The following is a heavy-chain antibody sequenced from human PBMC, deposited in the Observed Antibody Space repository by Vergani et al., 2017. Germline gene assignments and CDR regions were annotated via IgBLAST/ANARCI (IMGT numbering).Heavy chain of an antibody. CDR2: IYYSGST. CDR1: GGSISSGGYY. D-gene: IGHD2-15*01. Sequence: QVQLQESGPGLVKPSQTLSLTCTVSGGSISSGGYYWSWIRQHPGKGLEWIGYIYYSGSTYYNPSLKSRVTLSVDTSKNLFSLKLSAVTAADTAGYCCASAAPRCRPQGVGWFEPWGQGTLVTFSA. V-gene: IGHV4-31*03. J-gene: IGHJ5*02. CDR3: ASAAPRCRPQGVGWFEP.